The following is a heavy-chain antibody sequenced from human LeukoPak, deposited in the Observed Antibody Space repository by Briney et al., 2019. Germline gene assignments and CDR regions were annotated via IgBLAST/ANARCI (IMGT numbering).Heavy chain of an antibody. J-gene: IGHJ5*02. CDR2: IIPIFGTA. D-gene: IGHD5-24*01. Sequence: SVKVSCKASGGTFSSYAISWVRQAPGQGLEWMGGIIPIFGTANYAQKFQGRVTITTDESTSTAYMELSSLRSEDTAVYYCARGDGYNYGWFDPWGQGTLVIVSS. CDR1: GGTFSSYA. V-gene: IGHV1-69*05. CDR3: ARGDGYNYGWFDP.